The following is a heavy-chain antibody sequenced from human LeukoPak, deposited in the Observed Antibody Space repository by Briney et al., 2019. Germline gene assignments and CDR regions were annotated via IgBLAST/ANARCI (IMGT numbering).Heavy chain of an antibody. J-gene: IGHJ4*02. V-gene: IGHV1-69*05. Sequence: ASVKVSCKASGGTFSSYAISWVRQAPGQGLEWMGGIIPIFGTANYAQKFQGRVTITTDESTSTAYMKLSSLRSEDTAVYYCARDSDSSGWATFDYWGQGTLVTVSS. CDR3: ARDSDSSGWATFDY. CDR2: IIPIFGTA. D-gene: IGHD6-19*01. CDR1: GGTFSSYA.